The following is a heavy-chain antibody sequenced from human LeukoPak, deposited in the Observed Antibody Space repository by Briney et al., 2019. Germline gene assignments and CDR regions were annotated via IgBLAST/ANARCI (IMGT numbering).Heavy chain of an antibody. CDR3: ARGNSITGTTPLDYFDY. V-gene: IGHV3-11*05. CDR2: ISSSSSYT. J-gene: IGHJ4*02. CDR1: GFTVNKKH. Sequence: GSLRPSCAASGFTVNKKHMTWARQAPGKGLEWVSYISSSSSYTNYADSVKGRFTISRDNAKNSLYLQMNSLRAEDTAVYYCARGNSITGTTPLDYFDYWGQGTLVTVSS. D-gene: IGHD1-20*01.